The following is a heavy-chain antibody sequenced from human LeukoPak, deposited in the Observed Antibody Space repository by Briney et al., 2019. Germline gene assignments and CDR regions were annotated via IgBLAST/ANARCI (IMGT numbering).Heavy chain of an antibody. V-gene: IGHV4-59*12. Sequence: SETLSLTCTVSGGSISSYYWSWIRQPPGKGLEWIGYIYYSGSTNYNPSLKSRVTISVDTSKNQFSLKLSSVTAADTAVYYCARTPNSYRPDAFDIWGQGTMVTVSS. CDR1: GGSISSYY. CDR3: ARTPNSYRPDAFDI. CDR2: IYYSGST. J-gene: IGHJ3*02. D-gene: IGHD4-23*01.